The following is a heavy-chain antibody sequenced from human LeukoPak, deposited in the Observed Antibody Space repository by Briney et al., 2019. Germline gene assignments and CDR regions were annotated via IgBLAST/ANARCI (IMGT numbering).Heavy chain of an antibody. CDR3: ARVALYDGSEEDTYYFDY. D-gene: IGHD3-16*01. CDR2: IYHSGST. J-gene: IGHJ4*02. V-gene: IGHV4-38-2*02. CDR1: GYSISSGYY. Sequence: SETLSLTCTVSGYSISSGYYWGWIRPPPGKGLEWIGSIYHSGSTYYNPSLKSRVTISVDTSKNQFSLKLSSVTAADTAVYYCARVALYDGSEEDTYYFDYWGQGTLVTVSS.